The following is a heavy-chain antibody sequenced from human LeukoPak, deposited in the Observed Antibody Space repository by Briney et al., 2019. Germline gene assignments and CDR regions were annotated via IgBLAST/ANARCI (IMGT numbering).Heavy chain of an antibody. D-gene: IGHD3-9*01. Sequence: GGSLRLSCAASGFTFSSYEMNWVRQAPGKGPEWVSYISSSGSTIYYADSVKGRFTISRDNAKNSLYLQMNSLRAEDTAVYYCARGANILTGYPYYFDCWGQGTLVTVSS. CDR2: ISSSGSTI. J-gene: IGHJ4*02. V-gene: IGHV3-48*03. CDR1: GFTFSSYE. CDR3: ARGANILTGYPYYFDC.